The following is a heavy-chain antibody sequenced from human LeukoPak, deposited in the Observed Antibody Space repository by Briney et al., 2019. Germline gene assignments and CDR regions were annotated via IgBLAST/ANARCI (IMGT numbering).Heavy chain of an antibody. D-gene: IGHD3-3*01. J-gene: IGHJ4*02. CDR1: GFHFRNYG. CDR2: IWYDGSKK. Sequence: GGSLRLSCAASGFHFRNYGMHWVRQAPGKGLEWVAVIWYDGSKKEYADSVKGRFTISRDDSKNTLYLQMNSLTVDDTAVYYCAREASGYYRDFWGQGTLVTVSS. CDR3: AREASGYYRDF. V-gene: IGHV3-33*01.